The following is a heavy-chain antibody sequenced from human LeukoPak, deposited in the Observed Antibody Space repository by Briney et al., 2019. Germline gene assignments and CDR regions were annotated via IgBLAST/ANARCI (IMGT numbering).Heavy chain of an antibody. J-gene: IGHJ4*02. CDR3: ARGMSATSGYLELEY. Sequence: GGSLRLSCAASGFTFSRYAMSWVRQSPGKGLEWASAISGSGGNTYSADSVKGRCTISRDNSLQTLFLHMNSLRAEDTAVYYCARGMSATSGYLELEYWGQGALVTVST. V-gene: IGHV3-23*01. CDR2: ISGSGGNT. CDR1: GFTFSRYA. D-gene: IGHD3-22*01.